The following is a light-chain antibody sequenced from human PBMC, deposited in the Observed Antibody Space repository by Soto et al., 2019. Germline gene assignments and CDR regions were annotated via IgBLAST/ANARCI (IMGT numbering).Light chain of an antibody. CDR3: TSYAGGTNV. CDR1: SSDVGGYNY. Sequence: QSALTQPPSASGSPGQSVTISCTGTSSDVGGYNYVSWYQQHPGKVPKLMVYEVNKRPSGVTDRFSGSKSGNTASLTVSGLQAEDEADYYCTSYAGGTNVFGTGTKLTVL. J-gene: IGLJ1*01. CDR2: EVN. V-gene: IGLV2-8*01.